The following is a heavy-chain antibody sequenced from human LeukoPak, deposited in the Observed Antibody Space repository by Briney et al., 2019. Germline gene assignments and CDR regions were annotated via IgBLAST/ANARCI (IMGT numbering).Heavy chain of an antibody. Sequence: GASVKVSCKASGGTFSSYAISWVRQAPGQGLEWVGLINPSGSIAWSAQKFQGRLTMTRDLSTTTDYMELSSLRSEDTAVYYCARDNSLEDMAWWFDPWGQGTLVIVSS. D-gene: IGHD5-24*01. CDR1: GGTFSSYA. CDR3: ARDNSLEDMAWWFDP. V-gene: IGHV1-46*01. J-gene: IGHJ5*02. CDR2: INPSGSIA.